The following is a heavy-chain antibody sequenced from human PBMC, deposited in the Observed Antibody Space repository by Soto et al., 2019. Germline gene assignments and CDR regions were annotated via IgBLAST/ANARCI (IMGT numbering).Heavy chain of an antibody. D-gene: IGHD6-6*01. Sequence: SVKVSCKASGGTFSSYAISWVRQAPGEGLEWMGGIIPIFGTANYAQKFQGRVTITADESTSTAYMELSSLRSEDTAVYYCARDERYSSSSTVSYGMDVWGQGTTVTVSS. CDR1: GGTFSSYA. CDR3: ARDERYSSSSTVSYGMDV. CDR2: IIPIFGTA. J-gene: IGHJ6*02. V-gene: IGHV1-69*13.